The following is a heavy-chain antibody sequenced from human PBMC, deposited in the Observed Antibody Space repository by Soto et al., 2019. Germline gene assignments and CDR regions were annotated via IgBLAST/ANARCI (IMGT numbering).Heavy chain of an antibody. J-gene: IGHJ3*02. Sequence: PGESLKISCKGSGYSFTSYWIGWVRQMPGKGLEWMGIIYPGDSDTRYSPSFQGQVTISADKSISTSYLQWSSLRAEDTAVYYCAKVPYPSRGYDILTGYYPGGVFDIWGKGTMVTVSS. CDR2: IYPGDSDT. V-gene: IGHV5-51*01. CDR3: AKVPYPSRGYDILTGYYPGGVFDI. CDR1: GYSFTSYW. D-gene: IGHD3-9*01.